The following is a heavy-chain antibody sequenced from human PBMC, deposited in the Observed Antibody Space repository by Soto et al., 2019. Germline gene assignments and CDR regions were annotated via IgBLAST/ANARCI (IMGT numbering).Heavy chain of an antibody. V-gene: IGHV3-21*01. CDR2: ISSSSSYI. J-gene: IGHJ2*01. Sequence: EVQLVESGGGLVKPGGSLRLSCAASGFTFSSYSMNWVRQAPGKGLEWVSSISSSSSYIYYADSVKGRFTISRDNAQNSLLLQMNSLRSEDTAVYYCARDPGYGDYSWYFDLWGRGTLVTVSS. D-gene: IGHD4-17*01. CDR1: GFTFSSYS. CDR3: ARDPGYGDYSWYFDL.